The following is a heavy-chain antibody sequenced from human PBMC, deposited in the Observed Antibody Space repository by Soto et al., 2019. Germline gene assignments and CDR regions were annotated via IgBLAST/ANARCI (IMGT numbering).Heavy chain of an antibody. V-gene: IGHV5-51*01. CDR1: GYSFTSYW. CDR3: AGGGVRGVITRTRDYYGMDV. Sequence: PGESLKISCKASGYSFTSYWIGWVRQMPGKGLEWMGIIYPGDSDTRYSPSFQGQVTISADKSISTAYLQWSSLKASDTAMYYCAGGGVRGVITRTRDYYGMDVWGQGTTDTVSS. D-gene: IGHD3-10*01. CDR2: IYPGDSDT. J-gene: IGHJ6*02.